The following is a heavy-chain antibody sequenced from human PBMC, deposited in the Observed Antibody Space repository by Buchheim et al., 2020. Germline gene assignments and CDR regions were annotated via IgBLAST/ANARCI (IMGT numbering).Heavy chain of an antibody. CDR1: GSTFSSYG. CDR2: IWYDGSNK. J-gene: IGHJ2*01. CDR3: ARESGGDFNWYFDL. D-gene: IGHD2-21*02. V-gene: IGHV3-33*01. Sequence: QVQLVESGGGVVQPGRSLRLSCAASGSTFSSYGMHWVRQAPGKGLEWVAVIWYDGSNKYYADSVKGRFTISRDNSKNTLYLQMNSLRAEDTAVYYCARESGGDFNWYFDLWGRGTL.